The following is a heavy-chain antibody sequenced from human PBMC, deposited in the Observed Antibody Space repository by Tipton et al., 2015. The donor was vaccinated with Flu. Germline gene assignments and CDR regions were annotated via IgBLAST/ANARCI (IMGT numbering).Heavy chain of an antibody. Sequence: SLRLSCAASGFTFSDYYMSWIRQAPGKGLEWLSYISDTGTSMYYADSVKGRFTISRDNARDSLYLEMNSLRAEDTAVYYCAREATMVRGAHWVGYWGQGALVTVSS. J-gene: IGHJ4*02. CDR1: GFTFSDYY. CDR2: ISDTGTSM. D-gene: IGHD3-10*01. V-gene: IGHV3-11*01. CDR3: AREATMVRGAHWVGY.